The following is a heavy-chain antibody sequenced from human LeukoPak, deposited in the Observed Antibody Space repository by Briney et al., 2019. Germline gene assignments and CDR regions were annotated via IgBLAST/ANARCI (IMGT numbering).Heavy chain of an antibody. D-gene: IGHD1-14*01. CDR2: IYTSGST. CDR3: ARGVEATGYYYYYYMDV. V-gene: IGHV4-4*07. CDR1: GGSISSYY. Sequence: PSETLSLTCTVSGGSISSYYWSWIRQPAGKGLEWIGRIYTSGSTNYNPSLKSRVTMSVDTSKNQFSLKLSSVTAADMAVYYCARGVEATGYYYYYYMDVWGKGTTVTVSS. J-gene: IGHJ6*03.